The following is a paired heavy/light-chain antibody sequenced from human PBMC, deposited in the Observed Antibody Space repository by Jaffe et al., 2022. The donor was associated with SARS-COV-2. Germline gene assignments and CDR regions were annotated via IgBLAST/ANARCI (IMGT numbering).Heavy chain of an antibody. Sequence: QLQLQESGPGLVKPAETLSLTCSVSGGSMRNSAYFWGWIRQPPGKGLEWIASIYYGGTTNYNPSLRSRVTISVDTSKSQFSLRLTAVTATDTAVYYCARVVLAGINWFDPWGQGTLVTVSS. CDR1: GGSMRNSAYF. CDR2: IYYGGTT. V-gene: IGHV4-39*01. CDR3: ARVVLAGINWFDP. D-gene: IGHD2-21*01. J-gene: IGHJ5*02.
Light chain of an antibody. CDR2: RNI. CDR1: SSNIGAPFD. V-gene: IGLV1-40*01. CDR3: QSYDSSLSASV. Sequence: QSVLTQPPSVSGAPGQRVTISCTGSSSNIGAPFDVHWYQQLPGTAPRLLIYRNINRPSGVPDRFSGSKSGTSASLAITGLQAEDEADYYCQSYDSSLSASVFGGGTKLSVL. J-gene: IGLJ2*01.